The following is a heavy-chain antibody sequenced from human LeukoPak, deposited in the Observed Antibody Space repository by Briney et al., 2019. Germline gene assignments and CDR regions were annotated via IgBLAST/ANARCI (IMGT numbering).Heavy chain of an antibody. Sequence: GGSLRLSCAASGFTFSNYGMHWVRQAPGKGLEWVAIIWFDGSNKYYADSVKGRFTISRDNSKNTLYLQMNSLRAEDTAVYYCAREGEGYYDGFDIWGQGTMVTVSS. J-gene: IGHJ3*02. CDR1: GFTFSNYG. CDR2: IWFDGSNK. D-gene: IGHD3-16*01. V-gene: IGHV3-33*08. CDR3: AREGEGYYDGFDI.